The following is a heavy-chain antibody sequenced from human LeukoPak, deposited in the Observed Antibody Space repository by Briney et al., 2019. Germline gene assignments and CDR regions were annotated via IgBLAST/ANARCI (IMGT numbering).Heavy chain of an antibody. CDR1: GFTVSSNY. CDR3: ARVKVPRGYFDY. CDR2: ISYDGSNK. Sequence: HLGGSLRLSCAASGFTVSSNYMSWVRQAPGKGLEWVAVISYDGSNKYYADSVKGRFTISRDNSKNTLYLQMNSLRAEDTAVYYCARVKVPRGYFDYWGQGTLVTVSS. V-gene: IGHV3-30-3*01. D-gene: IGHD3-10*01. J-gene: IGHJ4*02.